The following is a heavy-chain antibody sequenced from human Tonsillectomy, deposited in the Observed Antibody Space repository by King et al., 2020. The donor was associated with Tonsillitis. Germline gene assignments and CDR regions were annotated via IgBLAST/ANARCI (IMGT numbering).Heavy chain of an antibody. CDR3: ARWETGYY. D-gene: IGHD3-9*01. CDR2: IYYSGST. J-gene: IGHJ4*02. V-gene: IGHV4-59*01. Sequence: VQLQESGPGLVKPSETLSLTCTVSGGSISSYYWSWIRQPPGKGLEWIGYIYYSGSTNYNPFLKSRVTISVDTSKNQFSLKLSSVTAADTAVYYCARWETGYYWGQGTLVTVSS. CDR1: GGSISSYY.